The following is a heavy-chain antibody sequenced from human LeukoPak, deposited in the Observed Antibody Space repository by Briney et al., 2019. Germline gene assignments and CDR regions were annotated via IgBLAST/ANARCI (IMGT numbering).Heavy chain of an antibody. CDR2: IQYDGSNQ. Sequence: GGSLRLSCAASGFTFSSYGMHWVRQAPGKGLEWVAYIQYDGSNQQYADSVKGRFTISRDNSKNTLYLQMNSLRAEDTAVYYCARGGSSLYAFDIWGQGTTVTVSS. D-gene: IGHD2-2*01. V-gene: IGHV3-30*02. CDR3: ARGGSSLYAFDI. J-gene: IGHJ3*02. CDR1: GFTFSSYG.